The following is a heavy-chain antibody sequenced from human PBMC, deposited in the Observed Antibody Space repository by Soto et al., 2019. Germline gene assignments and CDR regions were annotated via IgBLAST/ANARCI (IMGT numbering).Heavy chain of an antibody. CDR3: VRDTPNYYYGDWRDEYFQH. J-gene: IGHJ1*01. D-gene: IGHD4-17*01. Sequence: ASVKVSCKASGYTFTSYGISWVRQAPGQGLEWMGWISAYNGNTNYAQKLQGRVTMTTDTSTSTAYMELRSLRSDDTAVYYCVRDTPNYYYGDWRDEYFQHWGQGTLVTVSS. V-gene: IGHV1-18*01. CDR1: GYTFTSYG. CDR2: ISAYNGNT.